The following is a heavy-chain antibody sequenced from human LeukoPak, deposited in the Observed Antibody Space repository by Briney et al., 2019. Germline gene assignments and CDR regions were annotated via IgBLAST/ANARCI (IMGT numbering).Heavy chain of an antibody. V-gene: IGHV3-21*06. D-gene: IGHD5-24*01. J-gene: IGHJ4*02. CDR2: ISSSTYYI. Sequence: GGSLRLSCAASGFTFSSYTMNWVRQAPGKGLEWVSSISSSTYYIYYADSVKGRFTISRDNAVNSLYLHMNSLRADDSAVYYCARDPSMAGFFDSWGQGTLVTVSS. CDR3: ARDPSMAGFFDS. CDR1: GFTFSSYT.